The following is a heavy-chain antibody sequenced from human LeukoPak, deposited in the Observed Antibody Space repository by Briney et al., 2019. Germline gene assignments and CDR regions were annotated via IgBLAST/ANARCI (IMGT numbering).Heavy chain of an antibody. CDR1: GFTFSDYY. CDR2: INHSGST. J-gene: IGHJ4*02. CDR3: ARGGSGGY. D-gene: IGHD2-15*01. V-gene: IGHV4-34*01. Sequence: GSLRLSCAASGFTFSDYYMSWIRQPPGKGLEWIGEINHSGSTNYNPSLKSRVTISVDTSKNQFSLKLSSVTAADTAVYYCARGGSGGYWGQGTLVTVSS.